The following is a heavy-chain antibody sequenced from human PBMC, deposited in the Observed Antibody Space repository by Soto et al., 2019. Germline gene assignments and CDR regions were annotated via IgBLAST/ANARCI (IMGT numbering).Heavy chain of an antibody. Sequence: EVQLVESGGGLVQPGGSLRLSCAASGFTFSNYWMSWVRQAPGKGLEWVANIKPDGSEKYYVDSVKGRFTNSRESAMNSLYLQMNSLRAEDTAVYYCARDTLGPSDYWGQGTLVTVSS. CDR2: IKPDGSEK. J-gene: IGHJ4*02. V-gene: IGHV3-7*01. CDR3: ARDTLGPSDY. D-gene: IGHD3-3*02. CDR1: GFTFSNYW.